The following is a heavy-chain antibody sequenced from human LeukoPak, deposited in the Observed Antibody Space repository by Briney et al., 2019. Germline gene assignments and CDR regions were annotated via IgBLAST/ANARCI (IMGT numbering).Heavy chain of an antibody. D-gene: IGHD1-1*01. J-gene: IGHJ6*02. V-gene: IGHV4-59*12. CDR3: SRVETYYYGLDV. CDR2: ISYSGST. CDR1: GGSISNYL. Sequence: SETLSLTCTVSGGSISNYLWSWIRQPPGKGLEWIGHISYSGSTEYNPSLKTRVTMSIHTSKRQSSLNLPSVTAADTAVYYCSRVETYYYGLDVWGQGTTVTVSS.